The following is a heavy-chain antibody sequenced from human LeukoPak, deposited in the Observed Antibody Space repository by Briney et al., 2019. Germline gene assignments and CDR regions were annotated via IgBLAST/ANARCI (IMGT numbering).Heavy chain of an antibody. CDR2: IYPGDFDT. V-gene: IGHV5-51*01. CDR1: GYSFPSYW. J-gene: IGHJ5*02. CDR3: ARTNYYGSGSYYKRLPNWFDP. Sequence: GESLKISCKGFGYSFPSYWIGWVRQMPGKGLEWMGIIYPGDFDTRYSPSFQGQVTISADKSISTAYLQWSSLKASDTAMYYCARTNYYGSGSYYKRLPNWFDPWGQGTLVTVSS. D-gene: IGHD3-10*01.